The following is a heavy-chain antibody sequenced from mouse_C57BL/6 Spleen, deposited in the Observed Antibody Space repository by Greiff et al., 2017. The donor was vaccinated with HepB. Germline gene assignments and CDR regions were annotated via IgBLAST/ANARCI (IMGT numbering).Heavy chain of an antibody. J-gene: IGHJ2*01. CDR3: ARGRTTVVEEDGFDY. CDR1: GYTFTSYW. D-gene: IGHD1-1*01. V-gene: IGHV1-55*01. CDR2: IYPGSGST. Sequence: QVQLQQPGAELVKPGASVKMSCKASGYTFTSYWITWVKQRPGQGLEWIGDIYPGSGSTNYNEKFKSKATLTVDTSSSTAYMQLSSLTSEDSAVYYCARGRTTVVEEDGFDYWGQGTTLTVSS.